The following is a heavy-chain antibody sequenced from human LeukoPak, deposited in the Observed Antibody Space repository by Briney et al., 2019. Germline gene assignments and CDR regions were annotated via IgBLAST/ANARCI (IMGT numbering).Heavy chain of an antibody. J-gene: IGHJ4*02. CDR3: AKDMEGSVADYFDY. CDR1: GFTFSSYA. V-gene: IGHV3-23*01. CDR2: ISGTGDTT. D-gene: IGHD3-10*01. Sequence: GGSLRLSCAASGFTFSSYAMSWVRQAPGKGLERVSHISGTGDTTYYADSVKGRFTISRDNSKNTLYLQMNSLRADDTAVYYCAKDMEGSVADYFDYWGQGTLVTVSS.